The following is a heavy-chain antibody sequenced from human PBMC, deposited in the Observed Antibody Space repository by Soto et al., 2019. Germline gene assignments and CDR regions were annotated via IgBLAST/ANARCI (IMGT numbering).Heavy chain of an antibody. CDR2: ISAYNGNT. J-gene: IGHJ4*02. Sequence: QVQLVQSGAEVKKPVASVKVSCKASGYTLTSYGIRWVRQYPGQVLQWMGWISAYNGNTNYAQKLQGSVTMTTDTSASIAYLELRSLRSEITAVDYGARVYEGQPLFYWGQRTLVTV. CDR1: GYTLTSYG. V-gene: IGHV1-18*01. D-gene: IGHD3-22*01. CDR3: ARVYEGQPLFY.